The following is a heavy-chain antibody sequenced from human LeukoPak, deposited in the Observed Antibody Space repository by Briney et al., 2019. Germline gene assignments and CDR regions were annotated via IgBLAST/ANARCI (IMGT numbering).Heavy chain of an antibody. D-gene: IGHD1-1*01. J-gene: IGHJ1*01. CDR2: VSSDGNLQ. CDR3: LKVYPAVTTPSVLGS. CDR1: GFTFSSYG. Sequence: PGGSLRLSCAASGFTFSSYGMHWVRQAPGKRLEGVAAVSSDGNLQHYADDVKGRFTVSRVNSKNTDFLQLNSLRTDDSTVYWGLKVYPAVTTPSVLGSWGQGTLVTVSS. V-gene: IGHV3-30*18.